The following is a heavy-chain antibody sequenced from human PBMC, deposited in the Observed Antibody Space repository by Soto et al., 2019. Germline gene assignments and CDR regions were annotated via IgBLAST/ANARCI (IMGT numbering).Heavy chain of an antibody. CDR3: ARYYYGSGGYYYGMDV. J-gene: IGHJ6*02. D-gene: IGHD3-10*01. Sequence: GGSLRLSCAASGFTFSSYGMHWVRQAPGKGLEWVAVIWYDGSNKYYADSVKGRFTISRDNSKNTLYLQMNSLRAEDTAVYYCARYYYGSGGYYYGMDVWGQGTTVTVSS. CDR2: IWYDGSNK. V-gene: IGHV3-33*01. CDR1: GFTFSSYG.